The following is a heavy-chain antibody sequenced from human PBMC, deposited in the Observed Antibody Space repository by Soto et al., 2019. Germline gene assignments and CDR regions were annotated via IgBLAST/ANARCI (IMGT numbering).Heavy chain of an antibody. D-gene: IGHD3-22*01. CDR1: GYTFTSYY. CDR3: ARVVGYYYDSSGYPYFDY. V-gene: IGHV1-46*01. CDR2: INPSGGST. J-gene: IGHJ4*02. Sequence: GASVKVSCKASGYTFTSYYMHWVRQAPGQGLEWMGIINPSGGSTSYAQKFQGRVTMTRDTSTSTVYVELSSLRSEDTAVYYCARVVGYYYDSSGYPYFDYWGQGTLVTVSS.